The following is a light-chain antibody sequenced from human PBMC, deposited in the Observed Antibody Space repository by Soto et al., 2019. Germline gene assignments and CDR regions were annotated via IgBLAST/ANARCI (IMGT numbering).Light chain of an antibody. CDR3: QQYNNWPLT. CDR2: DAS. Sequence: EVVMTQSPATLSVSPGERATLSCRASQSVGSNLAWYQQKPGQAPRLLIYDASTRATGIPARFSGSGSGTEFTLTISSLQSEDFAVYHCQQYNNWPLTFGGGTKVEIK. J-gene: IGKJ4*01. CDR1: QSVGSN. V-gene: IGKV3-15*01.